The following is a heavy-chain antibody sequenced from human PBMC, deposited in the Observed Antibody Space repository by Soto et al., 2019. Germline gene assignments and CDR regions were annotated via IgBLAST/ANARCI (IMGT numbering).Heavy chain of an antibody. V-gene: IGHV3-33*01. CDR3: AIDYDSSGYPRYYFDY. CDR2: IWYDGSNK. CDR1: GFTFSSYG. J-gene: IGHJ4*02. D-gene: IGHD3-22*01. Sequence: QVQLVESGGGVVQPGRSLRLSCAASGFTFSSYGMHWVRQAPGKRLEWVAVIWYDGSNKYHADSVKGRFTISRDNSKNTLYLQMNSLRAEDTAEYYCAIDYDSSGYPRYYFDYWGQGTLVTVSS.